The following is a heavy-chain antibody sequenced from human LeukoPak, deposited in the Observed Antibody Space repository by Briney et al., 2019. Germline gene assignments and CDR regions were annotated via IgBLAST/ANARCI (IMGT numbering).Heavy chain of an antibody. CDR3: AKAGNSALRLGELSLHGSWVSYWYFDL. CDR1: GFTFSSYA. CDR2: LSGSGGST. Sequence: GGSLRLSCAAYGFTFSSYAMSWVPPGPGKGLEWGSALSGSGGSTYYADSVKGRFTISRANSKTTLYLQIDSLRAEDTAVYYCAKAGNSALRLGELSLHGSWVSYWYFDLWGRGTLVTVSS. V-gene: IGHV3-23*01. J-gene: IGHJ2*01. D-gene: IGHD3-16*02.